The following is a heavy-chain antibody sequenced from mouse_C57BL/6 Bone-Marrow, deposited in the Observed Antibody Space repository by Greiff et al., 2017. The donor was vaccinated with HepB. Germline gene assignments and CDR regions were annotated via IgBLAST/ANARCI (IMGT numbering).Heavy chain of an antibody. CDR2: IYPGSGST. J-gene: IGHJ4*01. Sequence: QVQLQQSGAELVKPGASVKMSCKASGYTFTSYWITWVKQRPGQGLEWIGDIYPGSGSTNYNEKFKSKATLTVDTSSSTAYMQLSSLTSEDSAVYYCAIYGSSPNYAMDYWGQGTSVTVSS. D-gene: IGHD1-1*01. CDR3: AIYGSSPNYAMDY. V-gene: IGHV1-55*01. CDR1: GYTFTSYW.